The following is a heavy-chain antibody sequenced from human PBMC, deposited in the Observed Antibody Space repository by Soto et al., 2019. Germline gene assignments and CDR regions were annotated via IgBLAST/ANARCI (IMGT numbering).Heavy chain of an antibody. D-gene: IGHD1-26*01. J-gene: IGHJ6*04. CDR3: GKDVGDYVPYYYGVDV. CDR2: IAYDGNEK. V-gene: IGHV3-30*18. Sequence: QVQLVESGGGVVQPGTSLRLSCAASGFTFKTHAMHWVRQAPGKGLEWMAVIAYDGNEKFYADSVKGRFTISRDNSKNELYLQINTPRNEDTAVYYCGKDVGDYVPYYYGVDVWGEGTTVTVSS. CDR1: GFTFKTHA.